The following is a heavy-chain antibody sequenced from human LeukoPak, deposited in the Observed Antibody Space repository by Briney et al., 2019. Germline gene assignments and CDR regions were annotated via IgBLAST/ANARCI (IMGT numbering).Heavy chain of an antibody. CDR1: GGSISSYY. CDR3: ARGYSSSWYYFDY. Sequence: PSETLSLTCTVSGGSISSYYWSWIRQPPGKGLEWIGYIYYSGSTNYNPSLKSRVTISVDTSKNQFSLKLTSVTAADTAVYYCARGYSSSWYYFDYWGQGTLVTVSS. J-gene: IGHJ4*02. CDR2: IYYSGST. V-gene: IGHV4-59*08. D-gene: IGHD6-13*01.